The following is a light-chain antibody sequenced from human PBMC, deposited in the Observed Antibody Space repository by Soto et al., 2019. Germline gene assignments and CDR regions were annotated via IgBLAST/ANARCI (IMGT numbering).Light chain of an antibody. Sequence: EIVLTQSPGTLSLSPGERATLSCRASQSVSSIYLAWYQHKPGQAPRLLIYGASSRATGIPDRFRGSGSGTDFPLTISRLEPEDFAVYYCQQYGSSSWTFGRGTTVEIK. CDR2: GAS. V-gene: IGKV3-20*01. J-gene: IGKJ1*01. CDR1: QSVSSIY. CDR3: QQYGSSSWT.